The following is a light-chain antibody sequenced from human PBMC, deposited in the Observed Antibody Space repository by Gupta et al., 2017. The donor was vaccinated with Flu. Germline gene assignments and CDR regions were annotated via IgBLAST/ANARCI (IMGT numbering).Light chain of an antibody. CDR2: VNSDGSH. Sequence: QVALTQSPSASASLGASVKLTCILSSGHSSYAIAWYQQQPEKGPRYLMKVNSDGSHSKGDGIPDRFSGSSSGAARYLTISSLQSEDEAYYHCQTWGAASWVFGGGTKLTVL. J-gene: IGLJ3*02. CDR3: QTWGAASWV. CDR1: SGHSSYA. V-gene: IGLV4-69*01.